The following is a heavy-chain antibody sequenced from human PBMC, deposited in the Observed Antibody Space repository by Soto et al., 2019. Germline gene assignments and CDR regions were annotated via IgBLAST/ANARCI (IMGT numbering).Heavy chain of an antibody. J-gene: IGHJ3*02. V-gene: IGHV1-3*01. D-gene: IGHD6-19*01. Sequence: ASVKVSCKASGYTFTTYAVHWVRQAPGQRLEWMGWINPGSGNTKYAQKFQGRVTMTRDTSTSTVYMELSSLRSEDTAVYFCVISGLYYGFDIWGQGTMVTVSS. CDR3: VISGLYYGFDI. CDR2: INPGSGNT. CDR1: GYTFTTYA.